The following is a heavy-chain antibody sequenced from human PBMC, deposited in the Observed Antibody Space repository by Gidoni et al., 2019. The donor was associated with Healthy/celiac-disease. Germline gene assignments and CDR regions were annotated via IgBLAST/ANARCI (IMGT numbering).Heavy chain of an antibody. J-gene: IGHJ6*02. D-gene: IGHD6-6*01. V-gene: IGHV3-21*01. Sequence: EVQLVASGGGLVKPGASLRLSWSASGFTFSSYSMNWVRQAPGKGLEWVSSISSSSSYRYYADSVKGRFTISRDNAKNSLYLQMNSLRAEDTAVYYCARYEAGQLVGYYYYSMDVWGQGTTVTVSS. CDR3: ARYEAGQLVGYYYYSMDV. CDR1: GFTFSSYS. CDR2: ISSSSSYR.